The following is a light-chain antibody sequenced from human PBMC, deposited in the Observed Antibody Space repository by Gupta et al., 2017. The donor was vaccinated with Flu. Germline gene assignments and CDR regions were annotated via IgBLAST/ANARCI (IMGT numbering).Light chain of an antibody. CDR3: QQVNSYPRT. CDR1: PDISSS. CDR2: SAS. V-gene: IGKV1-9*01. J-gene: IGKJ2*01. Sequence: SLCLSASIGYRVTLTCRASPDISSSLAWYQQKPGQAPKLLIYSASTLQSGVPSRFSGSGSGTEFTLTISSLQPEDFATYYCQQVNSYPRTFGQGTKLEIK.